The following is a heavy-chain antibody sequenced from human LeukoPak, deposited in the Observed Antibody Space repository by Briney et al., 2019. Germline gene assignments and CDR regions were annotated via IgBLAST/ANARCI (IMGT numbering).Heavy chain of an antibody. D-gene: IGHD3-10*01. J-gene: IGHJ4*02. V-gene: IGHV4-61*02. CDR1: GGSISSGSYY. Sequence: PSETLSLTCTVSGGSISSGSYYWSWIRQPAGKGLEWIGRIYTSGSTNYNPSLKSRVTISVDTSKNQFSLKLSSVTAADTAVYYCAREGMARGFGGNNWGQGTLVTVSS. CDR3: AREGMARGFGGNN. CDR2: IYTSGST.